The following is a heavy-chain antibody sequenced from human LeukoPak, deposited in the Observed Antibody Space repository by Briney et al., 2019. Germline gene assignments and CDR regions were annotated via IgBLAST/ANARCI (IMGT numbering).Heavy chain of an antibody. D-gene: IGHD4-17*01. Sequence: GGSLRLSCAASGFTFSSYSMNWVRQAPGKGLEWVSSISSSGSYIYYADSVKGRFTISRDNAKNSLYLQMNSLRAEDTAVYYCARVVNGDYAIDYWGQGTLVTVSS. CDR3: ARVVNGDYAIDY. CDR1: GFTFSSYS. J-gene: IGHJ4*02. V-gene: IGHV3-21*01. CDR2: ISSSGSYI.